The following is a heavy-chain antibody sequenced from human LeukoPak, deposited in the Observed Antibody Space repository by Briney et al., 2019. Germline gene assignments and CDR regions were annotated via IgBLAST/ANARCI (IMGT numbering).Heavy chain of an antibody. CDR2: ISWDGGST. Sequence: PGGSLRLSCAASGFTFDDYTMHWVRQAPGKGLELGSLISWDGGSTYYADSVKGRFTISRDNSKNSLYLQMNSLRTEDTALYYCAKELLEYSSSGGFDPWGQGTLVTVSS. V-gene: IGHV3-43*01. CDR1: GFTFDDYT. J-gene: IGHJ5*02. CDR3: AKELLEYSSSGGFDP. D-gene: IGHD6-6*01.